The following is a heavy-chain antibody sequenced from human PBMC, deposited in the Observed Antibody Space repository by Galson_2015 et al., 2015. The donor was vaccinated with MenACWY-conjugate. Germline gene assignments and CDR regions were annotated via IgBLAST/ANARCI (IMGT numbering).Heavy chain of an antibody. CDR2: ISPGSGVI. D-gene: IGHD7-27*01. V-gene: IGHV3-48*02. Sequence: SCAASGFIVSSNYMNWVRQAPGKGLEWISYISPGSGVIHYAGSAKGRFTISRDNARNSLFLQISSLRDEDTAVYYCAWGRNPTVNSMYLDYWGQGTLVTVSS. CDR1: GFIVSSNY. J-gene: IGHJ4*02. CDR3: AWGRNPTVNSMYLDY.